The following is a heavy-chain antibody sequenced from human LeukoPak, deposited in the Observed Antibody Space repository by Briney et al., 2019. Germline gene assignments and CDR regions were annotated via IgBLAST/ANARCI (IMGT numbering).Heavy chain of an antibody. J-gene: IGHJ6*03. CDR1: GGSISSYY. D-gene: IGHD2-2*01. CDR3: ARSQPVYYYYYYMDV. V-gene: IGHV4-59*01. CDR2: IYYSGST. Sequence: SETLSLTCTVSGGSISSYYWIWIRQPPGKGLEWIGYIYYSGSTNYNPSLKSRVTISVDTSKNQFSLKLSSVTAADTAVYYCARSQPVYYYYYYMDVWGKGITVTVSS.